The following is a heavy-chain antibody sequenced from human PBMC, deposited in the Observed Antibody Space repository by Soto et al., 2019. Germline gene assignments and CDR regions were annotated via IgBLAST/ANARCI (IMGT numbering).Heavy chain of an antibody. CDR3: ARAGRVAAAGTRYTHSY. D-gene: IGHD6-13*01. CDR2: INPNSGGT. Sequence: GASVKVSCKASGYTFTGYYMHWVRQAPGQGLEWMGWINPNSGGTNYAQKFQGWVTMTRDTSISTAYMELSRLRSDDTAVYYCARAGRVAAAGTRYTHSYWGQGTLVTVSS. J-gene: IGHJ4*02. CDR1: GYTFTGYY. V-gene: IGHV1-2*04.